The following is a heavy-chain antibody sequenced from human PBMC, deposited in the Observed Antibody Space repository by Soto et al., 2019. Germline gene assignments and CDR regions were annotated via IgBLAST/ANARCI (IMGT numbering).Heavy chain of an antibody. D-gene: IGHD2-15*01. CDR2: IYSAGST. CDR3: AREMCSGGSWYLRYFDY. J-gene: IGHJ4*02. V-gene: IGHV3-53*02. Sequence: EVQLGETGGGLIQPGGSLRLSCAASGFTVSSNYMSGVRQAPGNGVEWVSVIYSAGSTYYAASVKGRFTISRDNSKNTLYLQINSLRAEDTAVYYCAREMCSGGSWYLRYFDYWGQGTLVTVSS. CDR1: GFTVSSNY.